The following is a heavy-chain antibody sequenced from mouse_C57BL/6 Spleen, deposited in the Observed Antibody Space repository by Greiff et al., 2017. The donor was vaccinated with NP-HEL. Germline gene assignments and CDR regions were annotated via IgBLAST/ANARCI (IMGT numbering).Heavy chain of an antibody. CDR3: ARSRGGGDY. Sequence: QVQLQQSGAELVMPGASVKLSCKASGYTFTSYWMHWVKQRPGQGLEWIGEIDPSDSYTNYNQKFKGKSTLTVDKSSSTAYMQLSSLTSEDSAVYYCARSRGGGDYWGQGTTLTVSS. CDR2: IDPSDSYT. V-gene: IGHV1-69*01. CDR1: GYTFTSYW. J-gene: IGHJ2*01.